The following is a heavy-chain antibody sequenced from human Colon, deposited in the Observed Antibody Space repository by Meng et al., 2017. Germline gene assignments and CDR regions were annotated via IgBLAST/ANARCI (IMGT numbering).Heavy chain of an antibody. Sequence: QVQLVESGGGLVNPGGSLRLSCAASEFTFRDYYMSWIRQAPGKGLEWLSYISGSSTSIYYADSVKGRFTISRDNAKNALYLQMNSLRVEDTAVYYCARSGVRGVISGFDSWGQGTLVTVSS. V-gene: IGHV3-11*01. J-gene: IGHJ4*02. CDR2: ISGSSTSI. CDR1: EFTFRDYY. CDR3: ARSGVRGVISGFDS. D-gene: IGHD3-10*01.